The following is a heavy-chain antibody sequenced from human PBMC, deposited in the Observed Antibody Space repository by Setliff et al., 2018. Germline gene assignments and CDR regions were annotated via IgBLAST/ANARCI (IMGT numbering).Heavy chain of an antibody. CDR1: GFIFSNYG. CDR3: ACPDILTGLSDY. V-gene: IGHV3-7*01. CDR2: IKQDGSEK. D-gene: IGHD3-9*01. Sequence: PGGSLRLSCAASGFIFSNYGMHWVRQAPGKGLEWVANIKQDGSEKYYLDSVKGRFTISRDNAKNSLYLQLNSLTAEDTAVYYCACPDILTGLSDYWGQGTLVTVSS. J-gene: IGHJ4*02.